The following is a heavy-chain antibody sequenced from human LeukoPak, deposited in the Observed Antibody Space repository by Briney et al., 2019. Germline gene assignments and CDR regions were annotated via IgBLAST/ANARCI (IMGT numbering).Heavy chain of an antibody. CDR1: GLTFSSFA. J-gene: IGHJ6*04. Sequence: QPGGSLRLSCAVSGLTFSSFAMSWVRQAPAKRLEWVSAITGSAGATWYADAVKGRFTISRDNSKNTMYLQMNSLGAEDTALYYCAKMKGATEYYYYAMDVWGKGTMVSVSS. V-gene: IGHV3-23*01. CDR2: ITGSAGAT. D-gene: IGHD5-24*01. CDR3: AKMKGATEYYYYAMDV.